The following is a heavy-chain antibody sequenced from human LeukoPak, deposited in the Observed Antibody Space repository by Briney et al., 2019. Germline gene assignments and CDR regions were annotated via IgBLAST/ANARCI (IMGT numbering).Heavy chain of an antibody. J-gene: IGHJ4*02. V-gene: IGHV3-53*01. CDR2: IYSGGST. CDR3: ASYSSLDY. Sequence: GGSLRLSCAASGFTVSSNYMSWVRQAPGKGLEWVSLIYSGGSTYYADSVEGRFTISRDNSKNTLYLQMNSLRAEDTAVYYCASYSSLDYWGQGTLVTVSS. D-gene: IGHD6-13*01. CDR1: GFTVSSNY.